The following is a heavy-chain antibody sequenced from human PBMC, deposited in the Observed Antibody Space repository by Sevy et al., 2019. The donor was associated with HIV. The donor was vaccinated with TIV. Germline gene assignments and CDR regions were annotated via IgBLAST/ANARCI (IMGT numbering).Heavy chain of an antibody. D-gene: IGHD3-16*01. CDR2: ISSDGSYR. CDR1: GFTFSAYD. V-gene: IGHV3-30*18. J-gene: IGHJ6*02. CDR3: AKNRPPGGSYFSRHAMDV. Sequence: GGSLRLSCAASGFTFSAYDMHWVRQAPGKGLEWVAIISSDGSYRYYADSVRGRFSMSKDNSKNTMYLQISVLSIEETAVYYCAKNRPPGGSYFSRHAMDVWGRGTTVTVSS.